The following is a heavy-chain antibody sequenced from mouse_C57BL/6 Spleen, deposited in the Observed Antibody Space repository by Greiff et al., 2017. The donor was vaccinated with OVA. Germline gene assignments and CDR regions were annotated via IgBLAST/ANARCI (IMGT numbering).Heavy chain of an antibody. Sequence: VQLQQSGAELVRPGASVKLSCTASGFNIKDYYMHWVKQRPEQGLEWIGRIDPEDGDTESAPKFQGKATMTADTSSNIAYLQLSSLTAEDTAVYYCTSYDYDGGWFAYWGKGTLVTVSA. CDR3: TSYDYDGGWFAY. CDR2: IDPEDGDT. J-gene: IGHJ3*01. D-gene: IGHD2-4*01. V-gene: IGHV14-1*01. CDR1: GFNIKDYY.